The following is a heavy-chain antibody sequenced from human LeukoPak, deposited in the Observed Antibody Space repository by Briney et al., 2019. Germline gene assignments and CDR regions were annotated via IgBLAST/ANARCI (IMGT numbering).Heavy chain of an antibody. CDR1: GGSISSSSYY. CDR3: ARHDTMIVVVHH. J-gene: IGHJ5*02. D-gene: IGHD3-22*01. V-gene: IGHV4-39*01. Sequence: SETLSLTCTVSGGSISSSSYYWGWIRQPPGKGLEWIGSIYCSGSTYYNPSLKSRVTISVDTSKNQFSLKLSSVTAADTAVYYCARHDTMIVVVHHWGQGTLVTVSS. CDR2: IYCSGST.